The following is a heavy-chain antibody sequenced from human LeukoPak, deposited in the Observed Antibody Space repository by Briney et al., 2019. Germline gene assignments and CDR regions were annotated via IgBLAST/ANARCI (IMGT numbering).Heavy chain of an antibody. D-gene: IGHD6-13*01. J-gene: IGHJ3*02. V-gene: IGHV4-4*07. CDR2: IYTSGST. CDR1: GGSISSYS. Sequence: PSETLSLTCTVSGGSISSYSWSWIRQPAGKGLKWIGRIYTSGSTNYNPSLKSRVTMSVDTSKNQFSPKLSSVTAADTAVYYCARSAAADDAFDIWGQGTMVTVSS. CDR3: ARSAAADDAFDI.